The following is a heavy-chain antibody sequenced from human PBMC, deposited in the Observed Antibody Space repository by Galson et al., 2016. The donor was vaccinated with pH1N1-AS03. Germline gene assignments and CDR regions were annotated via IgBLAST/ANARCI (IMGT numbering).Heavy chain of an antibody. V-gene: IGHV1-69*13. D-gene: IGHD4-23*01. CDR3: AGKMGGGSALDA. CDR1: GGVFNTYA. J-gene: IGHJ6*02. Sequence: SVKVSCKASGGVFNTYAINWVRQAPGEGLEWMGGTTPLTVTPNYAQKFQGRVTINAESMEINGLANGDTAVYYCAGKMGGGSALDAWGQGTSVTAAS. CDR2: TTPLTVTP.